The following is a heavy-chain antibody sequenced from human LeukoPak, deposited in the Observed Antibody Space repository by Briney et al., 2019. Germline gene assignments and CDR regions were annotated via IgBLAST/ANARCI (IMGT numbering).Heavy chain of an antibody. CDR1: GYTFTSYY. D-gene: IGHD3-10*01. Sequence: GASVKVSCKASGYTFTSYYMHWVRQAPGQGLEWMGIINPSGGSTSYAQKFQGRVTMTTDTSTSTAYMELRSLRSDDTAVYYCARDSGVYYYGSGSYTAGFDYWGQGTLVTVSS. CDR3: ARDSGVYYYGSGSYTAGFDY. J-gene: IGHJ4*02. V-gene: IGHV1-46*01. CDR2: INPSGGST.